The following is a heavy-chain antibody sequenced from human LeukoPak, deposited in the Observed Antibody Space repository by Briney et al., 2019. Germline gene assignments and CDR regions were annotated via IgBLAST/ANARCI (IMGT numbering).Heavy chain of an antibody. Sequence: GGSLRLSCAASGFTFSSYSMNWVRQAPGKGLEWVSSISSSSSYIYYADSVKGRFTISRDNAKNSLYLQMNSLRAEDTAVYYCARVGNSSSWYLYYYYYYMDVWGKGTTVTVSS. V-gene: IGHV3-21*01. D-gene: IGHD6-13*01. CDR1: GFTFSSYS. CDR2: ISSSSSYI. J-gene: IGHJ6*03. CDR3: ARVGNSSSWYLYYYYYYMDV.